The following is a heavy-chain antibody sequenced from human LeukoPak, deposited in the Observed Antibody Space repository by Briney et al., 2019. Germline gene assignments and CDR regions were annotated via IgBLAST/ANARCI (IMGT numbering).Heavy chain of an antibody. J-gene: IGHJ4*02. CDR1: GGTFSSYA. CDR3: ARADARYYYDSSGYYPFDY. Sequence: SVTVSCKASGGTFSSYAISWVRQAPGQGLEWMGGIIPIFGTANYAQKFQGRVTITADESTSTAYMELSSLRSEDTAVYYCARADARYYYDSSGYYPFDYWGQGTLVTVSS. D-gene: IGHD3-22*01. V-gene: IGHV1-69*13. CDR2: IIPIFGTA.